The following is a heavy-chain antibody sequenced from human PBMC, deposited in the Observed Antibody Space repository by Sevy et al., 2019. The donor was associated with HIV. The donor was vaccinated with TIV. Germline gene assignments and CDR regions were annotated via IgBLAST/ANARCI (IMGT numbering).Heavy chain of an antibody. V-gene: IGHV1-2*02. Sequence: GESLKISCKASGFTFTGYKVHWVRQAPGQGLEWMGWIDPYTGGTTYSQKFKGRVTMTRDTSVSTAYMEVSSLRSDDTAVYFCASGSSTWYNYIYYMDVWGKGTTVTVSS. J-gene: IGHJ6*03. CDR1: GFTFTGYK. CDR2: IDPYTGGT. D-gene: IGHD6-13*01. CDR3: ASGSSTWYNYIYYMDV.